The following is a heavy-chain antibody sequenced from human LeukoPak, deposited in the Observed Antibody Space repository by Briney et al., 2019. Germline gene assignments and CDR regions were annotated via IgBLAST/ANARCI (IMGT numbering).Heavy chain of an antibody. CDR1: GFTFSDYS. CDR2: ISSSTI. J-gene: IGHJ4*02. Sequence: GGSLRLSCAASGFTFSDYSMNWVRQAPGKGLEWVSYISSSTIYYTDSVKGRFTISRDNAKNSLYLQMNSLRAEDTAVYYCAREDIVAPGDYWGQGTLVTVSS. D-gene: IGHD2-15*01. CDR3: AREDIVAPGDY. V-gene: IGHV3-21*05.